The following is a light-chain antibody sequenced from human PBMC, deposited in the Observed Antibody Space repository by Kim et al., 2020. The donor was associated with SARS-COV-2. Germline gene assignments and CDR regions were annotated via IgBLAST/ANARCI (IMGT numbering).Light chain of an antibody. J-gene: IGLJ6*01. V-gene: IGLV2-14*01. CDR3: SSYTSSSTSV. Sequence: QSALTQPASVSGSPGQSITISCTGTSSDVGGYNYVSWYQQHPGKAPNLMIYDVSKRPSGVSNRFSGSKSGNTASLTISGLQAEDEADYYCSSYTSSSTSVFGGGNKVTVL. CDR1: SSDVGGYNY. CDR2: DVS.